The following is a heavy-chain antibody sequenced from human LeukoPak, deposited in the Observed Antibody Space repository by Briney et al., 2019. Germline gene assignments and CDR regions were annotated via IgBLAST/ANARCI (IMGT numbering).Heavy chain of an antibody. CDR3: AREWQQLGINMDA. CDR2: IKQDGSEK. D-gene: IGHD6-13*01. J-gene: IGHJ6*03. V-gene: IGHV3-7*01. CDR1: GFTFSSYW. Sequence: QPGGSLRLSCATSGFTFSSYWMSLVPQAPGKGLEWVANIKQDGSEKYYVDSVKGRFTISRDNAKNSLYLQMNSLRAEDKAVYYCAREWQQLGINMDAWGKGTTVTVSS.